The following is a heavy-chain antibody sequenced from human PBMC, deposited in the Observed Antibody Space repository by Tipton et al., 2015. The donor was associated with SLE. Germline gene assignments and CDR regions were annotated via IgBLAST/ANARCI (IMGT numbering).Heavy chain of an antibody. V-gene: IGHV4-39*07. CDR1: GGSISNSSFY. CDR3: ARGGFIRMGQWFDP. CDR2: MYYIGNT. D-gene: IGHD2-8*01. Sequence: TLSLTCTVSGGSISNSSFYWGWIRQPPGKGLEWIGSMYYIGNTYDNPSLKSRVTISVDTSKNQFSLEVRSVTAADTAVYYCARGGFIRMGQWFDPWGQGTLVTVSS. J-gene: IGHJ5*02.